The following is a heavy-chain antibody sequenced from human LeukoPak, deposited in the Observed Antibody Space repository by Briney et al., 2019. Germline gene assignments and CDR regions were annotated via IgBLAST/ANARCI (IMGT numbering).Heavy chain of an antibody. V-gene: IGHV3-33*08. CDR3: VAIAPNSSGDY. CDR2: IWYDGSNK. Sequence: GGSLRLSCAASGFAFSSYAMHWVRQAPGKGLEWVAVIWYDGSNKYYADSVKGRFTISRDNSKNTLYLQMNSLRAEDTAVYYCVAIAPNSSGDYWGQGTLVTVSS. J-gene: IGHJ4*02. D-gene: IGHD6-19*01. CDR1: GFAFSSYA.